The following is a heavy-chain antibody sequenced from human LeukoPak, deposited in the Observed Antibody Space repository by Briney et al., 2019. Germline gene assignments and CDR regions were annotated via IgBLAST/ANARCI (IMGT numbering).Heavy chain of an antibody. CDR1: GYTFTGYY. V-gene: IGHV1-2*06. CDR3: ARDRLIDYVRAFDI. Sequence: GASVKVSCKASGYTFTGYYMHWVRQAPGQGLEWMGRINPNSGGTNYAQKFQGRVTMTRDTSISTAYMELSRLRSDDTAGCYCARDRLIDYVRAFDIWGQGTMVTVSS. CDR2: INPNSGGT. J-gene: IGHJ3*02. D-gene: IGHD4-17*01.